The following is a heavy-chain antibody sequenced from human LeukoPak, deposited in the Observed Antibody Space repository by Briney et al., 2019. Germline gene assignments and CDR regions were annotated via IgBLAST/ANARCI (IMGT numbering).Heavy chain of an antibody. CDR1: GYTFTSYY. J-gene: IGHJ4*02. CDR3: AREGSEGYDILTGYYKL. D-gene: IGHD3-9*01. Sequence: ASVKVSCKASGYTFTSYYMHWVRQAPGQGLERMGIINPSGGSTSYAQKFQGRVTMTRDTSTSTVYMELSSLRSEDTAVYYCAREGSEGYDILTGYYKLWGQGTLVTVSS. CDR2: INPSGGST. V-gene: IGHV1-46*01.